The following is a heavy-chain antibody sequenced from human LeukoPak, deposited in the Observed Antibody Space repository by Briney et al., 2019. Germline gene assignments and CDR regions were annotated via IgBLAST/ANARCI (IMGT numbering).Heavy chain of an antibody. D-gene: IGHD3-10*01. CDR3: AKSRRPIVVRGVMGMDV. V-gene: IGHV3-33*06. CDR1: GFTFSSYG. CDR2: IWYEGNTK. J-gene: IGHJ6*02. Sequence: PGTSLRLPCAASGFTFSSYGMHWVRQAPGKGLEWVALIWYEGNTKKYADSVKGRITISRDNPKNTLYLEMNSLRAEDTAVYYCAKSRRPIVVRGVMGMDVWGQGTTVTVSS.